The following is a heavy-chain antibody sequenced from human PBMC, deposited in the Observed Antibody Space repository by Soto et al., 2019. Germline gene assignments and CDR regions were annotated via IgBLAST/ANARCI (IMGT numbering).Heavy chain of an antibody. CDR1: GYTFSNYA. J-gene: IGHJ5*02. CDR3: ARATPMWIQLWLRGWFDP. D-gene: IGHD5-18*01. V-gene: IGHV1-18*01. Sequence: ASVKVSCKASGYTFSNYAISWVRQAPGQGLEWMGWISAYNGNTNYAQKLQGRVTMTTDTSTSTAYMELRSLRSDDTAVYYCARATPMWIQLWLRGWFDPWAQGTLVTVSS. CDR2: ISAYNGNT.